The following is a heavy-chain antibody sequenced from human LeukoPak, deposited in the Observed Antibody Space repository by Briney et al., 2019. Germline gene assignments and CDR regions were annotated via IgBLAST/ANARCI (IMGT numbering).Heavy chain of an antibody. CDR1: GFTFSSYA. D-gene: IGHD3-3*01. Sequence: GGSLRLSCAASGFTFSSYAMSWVRQAPGKGLEWVSAISGSGGSTYYADSVKGRFTISRDNSKNTLYLQMNSLRAEDTAVYYCTKDRTSIFGVVRASFDYWGQGTLVTVSS. V-gene: IGHV3-23*01. CDR2: ISGSGGST. CDR3: TKDRTSIFGVVRASFDY. J-gene: IGHJ4*02.